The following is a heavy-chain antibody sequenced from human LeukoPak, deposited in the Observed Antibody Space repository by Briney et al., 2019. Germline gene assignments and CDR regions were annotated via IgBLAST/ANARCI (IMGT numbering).Heavy chain of an antibody. CDR3: ARGADFIRSGYYYGMDV. CDR1: GGSISIGGYY. Sequence: SQTLSLTCTVSGGSISIGGYYWSWIRQHPGKGLEWIGYIYYSGSTYYNPSLKSRVTISVDTSKNQFSLKLSSVTAADTAVYYCARGADFIRSGYYYGMDVWGQGTTVTVSS. J-gene: IGHJ6*02. CDR2: IYYSGST. V-gene: IGHV4-31*03. D-gene: IGHD4-17*01.